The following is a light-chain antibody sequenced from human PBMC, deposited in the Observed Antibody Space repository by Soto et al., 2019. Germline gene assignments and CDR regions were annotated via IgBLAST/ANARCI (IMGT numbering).Light chain of an antibody. Sequence: DMVLTQSPATLSVSPGGRATLSCRASQSVGSNLAWYQQKPGQAPRLLIYGASTRATGIPATFRGSGSGTDFTLTISSLQAEDVAVYYCQQYYSTPPLTFGGGTKVDIK. CDR3: QQYYSTPPLT. J-gene: IGKJ4*01. CDR1: QSVGSN. V-gene: IGKV3-15*01. CDR2: GAS.